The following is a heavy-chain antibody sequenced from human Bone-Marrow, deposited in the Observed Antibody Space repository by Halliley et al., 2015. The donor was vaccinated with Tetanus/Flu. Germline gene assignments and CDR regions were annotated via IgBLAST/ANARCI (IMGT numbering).Heavy chain of an antibody. D-gene: IGHD3-10*01. CDR2: ISGSGTYA. V-gene: IGHV3-11*03. CDR3: ARFRHQARPGDNRFDP. J-gene: IGHJ5*02. Sequence: SYISGSGTYANYAESGKGRFTISGDNANNATYLQMNSRRDEDTAFYYCARFRHQARPGDNRFDPWGQGTLVTVSS.